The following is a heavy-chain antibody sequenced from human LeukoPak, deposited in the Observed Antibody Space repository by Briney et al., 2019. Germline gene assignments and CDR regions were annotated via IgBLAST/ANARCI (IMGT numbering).Heavy chain of an antibody. CDR2: ISSSSSYI. Sequence: GGSLRLSRAASGFIFTAYGMHWVRQAPGKGLEWVSSISSSSSYIYYADSVKGRFTISRDNAKNSLFLQMNSLRAGDTAVYYCARDTTYYYDTSGPDFDYWGQGTLVTVSS. D-gene: IGHD3-22*01. CDR3: ARDTTYYYDTSGPDFDY. CDR1: GFIFTAYG. J-gene: IGHJ4*02. V-gene: IGHV3-21*01.